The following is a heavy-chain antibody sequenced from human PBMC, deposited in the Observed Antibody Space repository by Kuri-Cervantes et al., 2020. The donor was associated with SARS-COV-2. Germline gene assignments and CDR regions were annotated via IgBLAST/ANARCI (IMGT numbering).Heavy chain of an antibody. CDR2: ISSSSSYI. V-gene: IGHV3-21*04. CDR1: GFTFSSYS. CDR3: ATPERGYSYGGYFDY. J-gene: IGHJ4*02. Sequence: GESLKISCAASGFTFSSYSMNWVRQAPGKGLEWVSSISSSSSYIYYADSVKGRFTISRDNAKNSLYLQMNSLRAEDTAVYYCATPERGYSYGGYFDYWGQGTLVTVSS. D-gene: IGHD5-18*01.